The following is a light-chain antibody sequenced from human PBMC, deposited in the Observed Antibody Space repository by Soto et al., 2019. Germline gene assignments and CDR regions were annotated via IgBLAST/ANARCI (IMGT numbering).Light chain of an antibody. CDR2: DAS. J-gene: IGKJ1*01. CDR1: QSVSSY. CDR3: QQYNNWPGT. Sequence: EIVLTQSPATLSLSPGERATLSCRASQSVSSYLAWYQQKPGQAPRLLIYDASNRATGIPARFSGSGSGTDFTLTISSLQSEDFAVYYCQQYNNWPGTSGQGTKVDIK. V-gene: IGKV3-11*01.